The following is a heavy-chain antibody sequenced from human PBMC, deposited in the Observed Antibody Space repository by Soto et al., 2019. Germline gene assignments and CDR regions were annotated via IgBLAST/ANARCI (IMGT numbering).Heavy chain of an antibody. D-gene: IGHD1-26*01. CDR2: INPSGGST. CDR1: GYTFTSYY. J-gene: IGHJ4*02. V-gene: IGHV1-46*01. Sequence: SVKVSCEASGYTFTSYYMHWVRQATGQGLEWMGIINPSGGSTSYAQKFQGRVTITRDTSASTAYMELSSLRSEDTAVFYCARAQGGYSGSYRFDYWGQGTLVTVS. CDR3: ARAQGGYSGSYRFDY.